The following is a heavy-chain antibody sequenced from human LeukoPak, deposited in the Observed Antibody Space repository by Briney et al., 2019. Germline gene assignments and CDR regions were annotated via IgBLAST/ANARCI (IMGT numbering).Heavy chain of an antibody. D-gene: IGHD6-6*01. V-gene: IGHV1-2*02. CDR1: GYTFTGYC. CDR3: ARWASSSSVGGV. Sequence: ASVKVSCMASGYTFTGYCMHWVRQAPGQGLEWMGSNKPKSGGQNHAQKFQGRVPVTRDTPISAAYMEQSRLRPDDTAVYHCARWASSSSVGGVWGQGTTVTVSS. CDR2: NKPKSGGQ. J-gene: IGHJ6*02.